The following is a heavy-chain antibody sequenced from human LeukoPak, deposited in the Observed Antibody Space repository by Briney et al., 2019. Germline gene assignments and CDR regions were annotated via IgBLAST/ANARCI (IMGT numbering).Heavy chain of an antibody. Sequence: SETLSLTCVVYGGSFSGYSWSWIRQPPGKGLEWIGEINQRRNTNYNPSLKSRVTISIDTSKNQFSLKLSSVTAADTAVYFCARHGWHAWYFDLWGRGTLVTVSS. CDR3: ARHGWHAWYFDL. D-gene: IGHD6-19*01. CDR1: GGSFSGYS. CDR2: INQRRNT. V-gene: IGHV4-34*01. J-gene: IGHJ2*01.